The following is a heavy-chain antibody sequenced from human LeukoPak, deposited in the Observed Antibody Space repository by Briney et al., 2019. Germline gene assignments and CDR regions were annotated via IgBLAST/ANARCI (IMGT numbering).Heavy chain of an antibody. CDR1: GYTFTIYD. Sequence: ASVKVSCKASGYTFTIYDINWVRQATGQGLEWMGWMNPNSGNTGYAQKFQGRVTMTRNTSISTAYMELSSLRSEDTAVYYCARTYYYDSSGYSNWFDPWGQGTLVTVSS. V-gene: IGHV1-8*01. J-gene: IGHJ5*02. CDR2: MNPNSGNT. CDR3: ARTYYYDSSGYSNWFDP. D-gene: IGHD3-22*01.